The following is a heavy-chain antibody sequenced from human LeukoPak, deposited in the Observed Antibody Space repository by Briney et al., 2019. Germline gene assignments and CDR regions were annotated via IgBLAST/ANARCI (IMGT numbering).Heavy chain of an antibody. D-gene: IGHD1-26*01. J-gene: IGHJ4*02. V-gene: IGHV4-59*04. Sequence: GSLRLSCAASGFTFSSYGMHWVRQAPGKGLECIGTIYYAGDTYYNPSLESRLTISVDTSKNQFSLKLRSVTAADTAVYYCATWDSGRYSQIDNWGQGTLVTVSS. CDR3: ATWDSGRYSQIDN. CDR2: IYYAGDT. CDR1: GFTFSSYG.